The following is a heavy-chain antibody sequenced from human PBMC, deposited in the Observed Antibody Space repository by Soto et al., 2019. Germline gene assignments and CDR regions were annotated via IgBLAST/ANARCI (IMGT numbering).Heavy chain of an antibody. Sequence: HPGGSRRLSCAASGFTFSSYGMHWVRQAPGKGLEWVAVIWYDGSNKYYADSVKGRFTISRDNSKNTLYLQMNSLRAEDTAVYCCARDTYYYDSSGYFFDYWGQGALVTVSS. CDR3: ARDTYYYDSSGYFFDY. V-gene: IGHV3-33*01. D-gene: IGHD3-22*01. CDR2: IWYDGSNK. J-gene: IGHJ4*02. CDR1: GFTFSSYG.